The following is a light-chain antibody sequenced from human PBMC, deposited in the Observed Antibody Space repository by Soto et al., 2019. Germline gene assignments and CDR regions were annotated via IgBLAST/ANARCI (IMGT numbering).Light chain of an antibody. J-gene: IGKJ1*01. CDR2: AAS. CDR3: QQYDVYST. CDR1: QSISSY. Sequence: DIQMTQSPSSLSASVGDRVTITCRASQSISSYLNWYQQKPGKAPKLLIYAASSLQSGVPSRFSGSGSGTEFTLTISSLQPGDCGLYYCQQYDVYSTFGQGTKVDIK. V-gene: IGKV1-39*01.